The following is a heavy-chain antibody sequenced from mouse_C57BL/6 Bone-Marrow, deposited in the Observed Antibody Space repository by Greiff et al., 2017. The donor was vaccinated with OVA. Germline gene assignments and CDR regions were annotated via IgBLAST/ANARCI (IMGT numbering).Heavy chain of an antibody. CDR2: ISSGSSTI. CDR3: ARPPYYGSSYLGAMDY. Sequence: VQLKQSGGGLVKPGGSLKLSCAASGFTFSDYGMHWVRQAPEKGLEWVAYISSGSSTIYYADTVKGRFTISRDNAKNTLFPQMTSLRSEDTAMYYCARPPYYGSSYLGAMDYWGQGTSVTVSS. D-gene: IGHD1-1*01. J-gene: IGHJ4*01. V-gene: IGHV5-17*01. CDR1: GFTFSDYG.